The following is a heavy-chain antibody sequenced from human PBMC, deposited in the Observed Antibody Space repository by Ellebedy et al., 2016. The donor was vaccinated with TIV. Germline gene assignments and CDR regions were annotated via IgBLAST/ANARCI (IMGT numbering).Heavy chain of an antibody. CDR2: ISRDVIST. J-gene: IGHJ6*02. D-gene: IGHD6-13*01. V-gene: IGHV3-74*01. CDR3: ARGGSASAEAMGV. Sequence: GGSLRLSCAASGFTFSSYWMHWFRQVPGKGLVWVSRISRDVISTNYADSVKGRFTVSRDNAKNTVYLQMNSLRAEDTAVYYCARGGSASAEAMGVWGQGTTVTVSS. CDR1: GFTFSSYW.